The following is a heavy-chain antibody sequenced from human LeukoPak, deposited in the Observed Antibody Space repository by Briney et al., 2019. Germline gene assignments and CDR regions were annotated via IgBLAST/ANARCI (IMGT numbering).Heavy chain of an antibody. CDR1: GGSINSDDYY. J-gene: IGHJ5*02. D-gene: IGHD3-10*01. V-gene: IGHV4-30-4*01. Sequence: SETLSLTCTVGGGSINSDDYYWSWIRQSPGKGLEWIGHIDYSGSTSYNPSLKSRVSISLDTSKNQFSLRLSSMIAADTAVYYCARDRWFGEYNWFDPWGQGILVTVSS. CDR3: ARDRWFGEYNWFDP. CDR2: IDYSGST.